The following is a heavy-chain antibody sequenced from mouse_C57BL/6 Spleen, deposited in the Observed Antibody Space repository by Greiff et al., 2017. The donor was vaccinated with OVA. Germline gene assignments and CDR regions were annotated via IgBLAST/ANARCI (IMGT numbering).Heavy chain of an antibody. V-gene: IGHV1-22*01. CDR1: GYTFTDYN. CDR3: ARLYGSSYQLDY. Sequence: EVQLQQSGPELVKPGASVKMSCKASGYTFTDYNMHWVKQSHGKSLEWIGYINPNNGGTSYNQKFKGKATLTVNKSSSTAYMELRSLTSEDSAVDYCARLYGSSYQLDYWGQGTTLTVSS. CDR2: INPNNGGT. J-gene: IGHJ2*01. D-gene: IGHD1-1*01.